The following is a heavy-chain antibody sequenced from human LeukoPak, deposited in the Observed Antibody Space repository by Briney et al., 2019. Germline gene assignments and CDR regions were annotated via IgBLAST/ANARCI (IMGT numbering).Heavy chain of an antibody. D-gene: IGHD1-26*01. V-gene: IGHV1-18*01. CDR2: ISAYNGNT. Sequence: GASVKVSCKASGYTFTTYGINWVRQAPGQGLEWMGWISAYNGNTNYAQRFQGRVTMTTDTSTSTAYMELRSLRSDDTAVYYCGRDMSGSYSTRFDHWGQGTLVTVSS. J-gene: IGHJ5*02. CDR3: GRDMSGSYSTRFDH. CDR1: GYTFTTYG.